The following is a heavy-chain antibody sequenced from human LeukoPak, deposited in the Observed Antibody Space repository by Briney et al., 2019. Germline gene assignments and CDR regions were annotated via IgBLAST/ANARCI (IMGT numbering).Heavy chain of an antibody. CDR1: GFTFSRYA. CDR3: ARDSSDY. CDR2: ISYDGSKK. J-gene: IGHJ4*02. Sequence: GTSLRLSCAVSGFTFSRYAMHWVRQAPGKGLEWVAVISYDGSKKADSVKGRFTISRDNSKNTLYLQMTSLRAEDTAAYYCARDSSDYWGQGTQVTVSS. V-gene: IGHV3-30-3*01.